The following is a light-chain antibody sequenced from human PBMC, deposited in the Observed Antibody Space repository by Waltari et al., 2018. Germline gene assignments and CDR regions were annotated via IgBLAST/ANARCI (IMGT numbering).Light chain of an antibody. V-gene: IGLV2-14*03. CDR2: DLN. CDR3: SSYTTSSTLV. J-gene: IGLJ2*01. CDR1: NSDIGGYNF. Sequence: QSALTQPASVSGSPGQSITISCTGSNSDIGGYNFVSWYQQHPGKAPKLMIYDLNKRPSGVSNRFSASKSGKTASLTISRLQAEDEANYYCSSYTTSSTLVFGGGTKVTVL.